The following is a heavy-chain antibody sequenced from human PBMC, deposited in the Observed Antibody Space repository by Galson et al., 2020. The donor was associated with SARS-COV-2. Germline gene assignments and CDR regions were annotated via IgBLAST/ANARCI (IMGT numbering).Heavy chain of an antibody. Sequence: GGSLRLSCAASGFTFSSYAVHWVRQAPGKGLEWVAVISYDGSNKYYADSVKGRFTISRDNSKNTLYLQMNSLRAEDTAVYYCARDGDCGAFDIWGQGRMVTVSS. J-gene: IGHJ3*02. D-gene: IGHD2-21*02. CDR2: ISYDGSNK. CDR3: ARDGDCGAFDI. CDR1: GFTFSSYA. V-gene: IGHV3-30-3*01.